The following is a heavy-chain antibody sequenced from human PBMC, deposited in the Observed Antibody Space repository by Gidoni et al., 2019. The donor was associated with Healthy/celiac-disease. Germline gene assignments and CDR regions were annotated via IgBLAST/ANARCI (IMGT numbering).Heavy chain of an antibody. D-gene: IGHD2-2*03. CDR2: IYPGDSDT. Sequence: EVQLVQSGAEVQKPGESLTISCKGSGYSFTSYWLGWVRQMPGKGLEWMGIIYPGDSDTRYSPSFQGQVTISADKSISTAYLQWSSLKASDTAMYYCARRKPWILNAFDIWGQGTMVTVSS. CDR3: ARRKPWILNAFDI. J-gene: IGHJ3*02. CDR1: GYSFTSYW. V-gene: IGHV5-51*01.